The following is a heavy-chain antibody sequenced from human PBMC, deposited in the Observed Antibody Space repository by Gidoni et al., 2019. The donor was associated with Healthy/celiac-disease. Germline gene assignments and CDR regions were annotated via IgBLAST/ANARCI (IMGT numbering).Heavy chain of an antibody. CDR3: ARDMTMLRFLEWLYYFDY. J-gene: IGHJ4*02. D-gene: IGHD3-3*01. CDR2: ISSSSSYI. V-gene: IGHV3-21*01. Sequence: EVQLVESGGGLVKPGGSLSLSCAASGFTFSRYRLNWVRQAPGKGLEWVSSISSSSSYIYYADSVKGRFTISRDNAKNSLYLQMNSLRAEDTAVYYCARDMTMLRFLEWLYYFDYWGQGTLVTVSS. CDR1: GFTFSRYR.